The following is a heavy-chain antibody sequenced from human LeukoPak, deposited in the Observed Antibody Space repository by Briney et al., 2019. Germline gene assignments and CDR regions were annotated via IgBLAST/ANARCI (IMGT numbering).Heavy chain of an antibody. CDR3: AKALDDYGDPPFDY. CDR2: ISSTGTYI. J-gene: IGHJ4*02. D-gene: IGHD4-17*01. Sequence: AGGSLRLSCAASGFTFSSDSMHWVRQAPGKGLEWVSSISSTGTYIYYADSVKGRLTISRDNAKNSLYLQMNSLRAEDTALYYCAKALDDYGDPPFDYWGQGTLVTVSS. CDR1: GFTFSSDS. V-gene: IGHV3-21*04.